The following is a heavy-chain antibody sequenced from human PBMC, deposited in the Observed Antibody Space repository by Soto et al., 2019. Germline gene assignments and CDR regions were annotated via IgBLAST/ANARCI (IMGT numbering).Heavy chain of an antibody. D-gene: IGHD1-26*01. CDR2: ISSSSSTI. Sequence: GGSLRLSCAASGFTFSSYSMNWVRQAPGKGLEWVSYISSSSSTIYYAAPVKGRFTISRDDSKNTLYLQMNSLKTEDTAVYYCTTPGGTYYSRFDYWGQGALVTVSS. CDR3: TTPGGTYYSRFDY. J-gene: IGHJ4*02. CDR1: GFTFSSYS. V-gene: IGHV3-48*01.